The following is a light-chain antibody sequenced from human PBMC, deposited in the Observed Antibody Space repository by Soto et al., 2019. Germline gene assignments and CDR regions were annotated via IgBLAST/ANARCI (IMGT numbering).Light chain of an antibody. CDR3: SSYSRSSFYV. Sequence: QSMLSAAASVSSSPGQAIAISCTGTSRDVGGYIYVSWYQQHTGNAPKLIIYEVSNRPSGVSNRFSGSKSGPTASLTISGLQAEDEADYYCSSYSRSSFYVFGTGTNVTVL. J-gene: IGLJ1*01. CDR2: EVS. V-gene: IGLV2-14*01. CDR1: SRDVGGYIY.